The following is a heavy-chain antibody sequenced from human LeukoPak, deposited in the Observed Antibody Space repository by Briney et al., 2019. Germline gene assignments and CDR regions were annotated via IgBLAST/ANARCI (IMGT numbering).Heavy chain of an antibody. J-gene: IGHJ4*02. CDR3: GREWAVDF. V-gene: IGHV3-7*01. CDR1: GFTLSKHW. CDR2: IKQDGSEK. Sequence: GGSLRLSCAASGFTLSKHWMTWVRQAPGKGLECVAIIKQDGSEKYYVNSVKGRFTIPRDNAKNSLYLQMNSLRVEDTAVYYCGREWAVDFWGQGTLVTVSS.